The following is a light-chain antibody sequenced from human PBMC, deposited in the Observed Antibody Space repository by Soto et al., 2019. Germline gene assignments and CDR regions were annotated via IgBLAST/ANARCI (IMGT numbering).Light chain of an antibody. V-gene: IGKV3-20*01. CDR3: QQSGFSPQP. CDR2: GAS. J-gene: IGKJ1*01. Sequence: EYMFMQAPGTINLSPGESPTLSCRASQSVSSSYLAWYQQKPGQAPRLLIYGASSRATGIPDRFSGSGSGTDFTLTISRLEPEDFAVYYCQQSGFSPQPFGQGAMV. CDR1: QSVSSSY.